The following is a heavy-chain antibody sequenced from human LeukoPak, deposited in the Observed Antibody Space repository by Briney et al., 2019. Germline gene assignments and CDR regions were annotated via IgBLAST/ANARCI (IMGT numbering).Heavy chain of an antibody. V-gene: IGHV3-30*02. Sequence: GGSLRLSCAASGFTFSSYGMHWVRQAPGKGLEWVAFIRYDGSNKYYADSVKGRFTISRDNAKNSLYLQMNSLRAEDTAVYYCARDLRMVYAPAFDYWGQGTLVTVSS. CDR2: IRYDGSNK. CDR3: ARDLRMVYAPAFDY. CDR1: GFTFSSYG. J-gene: IGHJ4*02. D-gene: IGHD2-8*01.